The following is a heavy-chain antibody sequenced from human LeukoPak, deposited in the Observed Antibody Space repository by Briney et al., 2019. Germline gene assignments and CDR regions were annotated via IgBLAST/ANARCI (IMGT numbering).Heavy chain of an antibody. CDR3: ARARVHSSSWYNWFDP. CDR2: INHSGST. CDR1: GGSFSGYY. Sequence: SETLSLTCAVYGGSFSGYYWSWIRQPPGKGLEWIGEINHSGSTNYNPSLKSRVTISVDTSKNQSSLKLSSVTAADTAVYYCARARVHSSSWYNWFDPWGQGTLVTVSS. D-gene: IGHD6-13*01. J-gene: IGHJ5*02. V-gene: IGHV4-34*01.